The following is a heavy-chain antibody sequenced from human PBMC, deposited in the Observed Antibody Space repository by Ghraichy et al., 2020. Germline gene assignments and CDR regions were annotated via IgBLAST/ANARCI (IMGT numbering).Heavy chain of an antibody. J-gene: IGHJ3*02. CDR3: ARRPTGYSSGWYAEPKDAFDI. V-gene: IGHV4-4*02. CDR1: GGSISSSNW. CDR2: IYHSGST. D-gene: IGHD6-19*01. Sequence: SETLSLTCDVSGGSISSSNWWNWVRQPPGKGLEWIGEIYHSGSTNNNPSLKSRVTISVDKSKNQFSLKLNSVTAADTAVYYCARRPTGYSSGWYAEPKDAFDIWGKGTMVTVSS.